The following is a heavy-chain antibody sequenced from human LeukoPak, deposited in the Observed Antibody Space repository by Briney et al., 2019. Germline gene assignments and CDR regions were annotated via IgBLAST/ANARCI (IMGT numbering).Heavy chain of an antibody. J-gene: IGHJ4*02. Sequence: PGRSLRLSCAASGFTFSSYGMHWVRQAPGKGLEWVAVISYDGSNKHYADSVKGRFTISRDNSKNTLYLQMNSLRAEDTAVYYCAKSYGSGSYFAFDYWGQGTLVTVSS. D-gene: IGHD3-10*01. CDR2: ISYDGSNK. CDR3: AKSYGSGSYFAFDY. V-gene: IGHV3-30*18. CDR1: GFTFSSYG.